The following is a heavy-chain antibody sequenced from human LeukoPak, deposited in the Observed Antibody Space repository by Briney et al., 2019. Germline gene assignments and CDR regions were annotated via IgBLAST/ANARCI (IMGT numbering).Heavy chain of an antibody. J-gene: IGHJ3*02. CDR3: ARGGVLLWFGELNGAFDI. Sequence: SETLSLTCTVSGGSISSSNYYWGWIRQPPGKGLEWIGSFYYSGSTSYNPSLKSRVTISVDRSKNQFSLKLSSVTAADTAVYYCARGGVLLWFGELNGAFDIWGQGTMVTVSS. V-gene: IGHV4-39*07. CDR1: GGSISSSNYY. D-gene: IGHD3-10*01. CDR2: FYYSGST.